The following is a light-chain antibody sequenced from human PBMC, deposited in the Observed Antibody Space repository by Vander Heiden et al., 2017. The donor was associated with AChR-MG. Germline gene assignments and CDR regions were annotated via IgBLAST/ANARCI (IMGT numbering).Light chain of an antibody. CDR3: QQSSSYPLT. Sequence: AIQMTQSPSSLSASVGDRVTITCRASQDISSALIWYQQKPGKVPKVLIYDASSLVSGVPSRFSGNGSGTEFTLTISSLQPEDFATYHCQQSSSYPLTFGGGTKVEIK. CDR2: DAS. CDR1: QDISSA. V-gene: IGKV1-13*02. J-gene: IGKJ4*01.